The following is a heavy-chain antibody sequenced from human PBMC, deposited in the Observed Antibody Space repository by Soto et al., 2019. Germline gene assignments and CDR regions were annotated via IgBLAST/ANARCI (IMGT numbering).Heavy chain of an antibody. CDR2: ISGSGGST. J-gene: IGHJ2*01. Sequence: GGSLRLSCAASGFTFSSYAMSWVRQAPGKGLEWVSSISGSGGSTYYADSVKGRFTISRDNSKNTLYLQMNSLRAEDTAVYYCAKVRTYCGGDCPRNAYWYFDLWGRGTLVTVSS. V-gene: IGHV3-23*01. CDR1: GFTFSSYA. D-gene: IGHD2-21*02. CDR3: AKVRTYCGGDCPRNAYWYFDL.